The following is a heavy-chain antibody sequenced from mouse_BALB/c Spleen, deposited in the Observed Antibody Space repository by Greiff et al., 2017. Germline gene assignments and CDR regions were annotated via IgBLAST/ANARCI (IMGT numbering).Heavy chain of an antibody. D-gene: IGHD2-14*01. V-gene: IGHV5-6-5*01. Sequence: EVKLVESGGGLVKPGGSLKLSCAASGFTFSSYSMSWVRQTPEKRLEWVASISSGGSTYYPDSVKGRFTISRDNARNILYLQMSSLRSEDKAMYYCARGVRGGDYWGQGTSVTVSS. CDR1: GFTFSSYS. CDR2: ISSGGST. J-gene: IGHJ4*01. CDR3: ARGVRGGDY.